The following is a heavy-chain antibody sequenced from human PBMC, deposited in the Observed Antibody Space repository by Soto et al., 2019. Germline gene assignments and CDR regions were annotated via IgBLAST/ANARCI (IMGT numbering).Heavy chain of an antibody. D-gene: IGHD2-2*01. Sequence: SVKASCKAPRVSFRSYAISWVRHAPGQGLEWMGGIIPIFGTANYAQKFQGRVTITADESTSTAYMELSSLRSEDTAVYYCASAGVPRYYGMDVWGQGTTVTVSS. J-gene: IGHJ6*02. CDR1: RVSFRSYA. CDR3: ASAGVPRYYGMDV. V-gene: IGHV1-69*13. CDR2: IIPIFGTA.